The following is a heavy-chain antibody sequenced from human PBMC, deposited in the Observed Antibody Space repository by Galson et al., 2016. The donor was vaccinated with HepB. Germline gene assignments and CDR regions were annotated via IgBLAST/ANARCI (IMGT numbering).Heavy chain of an antibody. Sequence: LSLTCTVSGDSISSSSYYWGWIRQSPGKGLEWIGIIHLSGSTYYNPSLKRRLTISVDTSKNQFSLKLRSVTAADTAVYYCAALYKSSGYVGPFDYWGQGTLVTVSS. V-gene: IGHV4-39*01. J-gene: IGHJ4*02. CDR2: IHLSGST. CDR1: GDSISSSSYY. CDR3: AALYKSSGYVGPFDY. D-gene: IGHD6-13*01.